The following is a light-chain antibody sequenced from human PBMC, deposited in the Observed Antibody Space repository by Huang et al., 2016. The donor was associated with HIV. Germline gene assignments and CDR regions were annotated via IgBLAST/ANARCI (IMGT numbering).Light chain of an antibody. CDR1: QSVSIY. CDR3: QQRSTWPLT. J-gene: IGKJ4*01. Sequence: EIVLTQSPATLSLSPGERATLSCRASQSVSIYLALYQQKPGQAPRLLIYGASHRATGIPARFSGSGSGTDFTLTISSLEPEDFAVYYCQQRSTWPLTFGGGTKVEIK. V-gene: IGKV3-11*01. CDR2: GAS.